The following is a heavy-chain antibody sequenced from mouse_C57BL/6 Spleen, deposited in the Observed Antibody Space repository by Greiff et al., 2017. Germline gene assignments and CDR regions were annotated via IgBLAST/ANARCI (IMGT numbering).Heavy chain of an antibody. CDR1: SYTFTSYW. Sequence: VQLQQPGAELVMPGASVKLSCKASSYTFTSYWMHWVKQSPGQGLEWIGEIDPSDSYTNYNQKFKGKSTLTVDKSSSTAYMQLSSLTSEDSAVYYCARRGGDYNPWFAYWGQGTLVTVSA. V-gene: IGHV1-69*01. CDR3: ARRGGDYNPWFAY. D-gene: IGHD2-13*01. J-gene: IGHJ3*01. CDR2: IDPSDSYT.